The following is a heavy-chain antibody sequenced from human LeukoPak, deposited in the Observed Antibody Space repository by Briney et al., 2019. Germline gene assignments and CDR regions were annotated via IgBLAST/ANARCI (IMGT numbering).Heavy chain of an antibody. V-gene: IGHV4-31*03. J-gene: IGHJ4*02. D-gene: IGHD3-22*01. CDR2: IYYSGNA. CDR1: GGSISSGGYY. CDR3: ARAGYDSSGYSTYYFDY. Sequence: SETLSLTCTVSGGSISSGGYYWSWLRQHPGKGLEWIGYIYYSGNAYYNPSLKSRVTTSVDTSKNQFSLKLSSVTAADTAVYYCARAGYDSSGYSTYYFDYWGQGTLVTVSS.